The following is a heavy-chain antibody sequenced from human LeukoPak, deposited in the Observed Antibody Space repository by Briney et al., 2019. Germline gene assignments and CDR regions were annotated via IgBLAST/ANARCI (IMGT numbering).Heavy chain of an antibody. D-gene: IGHD3-3*02. CDR3: ARGPYLRGHFWFDP. Sequence: SETLSLTCVVYGGSLSGYDWSWIRQPPGKGLEWIGEINESGSPTYKSSLKSRVTISIDTSRSQFSLKLNSVTAADTAVYYCARGPYLRGHFWFDPWGQGTLVTVSS. V-gene: IGHV4-34*01. CDR2: INESGSP. CDR1: GGSLSGYD. J-gene: IGHJ5*02.